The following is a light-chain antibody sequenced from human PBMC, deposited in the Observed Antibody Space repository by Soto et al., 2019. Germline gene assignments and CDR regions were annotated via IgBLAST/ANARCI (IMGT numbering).Light chain of an antibody. CDR3: MQALQTRWT. V-gene: IGKV2-28*01. Sequence: DIVMTQSPLSLPVTPGEPASISCRSSQSLLHSNGYNYLDWYLQKPGQSPQLLIYLGSNRVSGVADSVSGSGSGTDVRLKISRVEAEDVGVYYCMQALQTRWTFGQGTKVGIK. CDR1: QSLLHSNGYNY. CDR2: LGS. J-gene: IGKJ1*01.